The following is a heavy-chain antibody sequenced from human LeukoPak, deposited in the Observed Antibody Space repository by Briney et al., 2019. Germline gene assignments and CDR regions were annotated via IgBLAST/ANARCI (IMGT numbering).Heavy chain of an antibody. CDR3: ASRRSGYDMASDFDY. D-gene: IGHD5-12*01. Sequence: PGGSLRLSCAASGFTVSSNYMSWVRQAPGKGLEWVSVIYSGGSRYYADSVKGRFTISGDNSKNTMYLQMNSLRAEDTAVYYCASRRSGYDMASDFDYWGQGTLVTVSS. V-gene: IGHV3-53*01. CDR2: IYSGGSR. J-gene: IGHJ4*02. CDR1: GFTVSSNY.